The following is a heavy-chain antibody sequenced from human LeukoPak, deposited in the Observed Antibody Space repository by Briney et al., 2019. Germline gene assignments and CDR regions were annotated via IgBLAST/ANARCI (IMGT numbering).Heavy chain of an antibody. V-gene: IGHV1-69*04. D-gene: IGHD2-21*02. CDR1: RVTFNSCS. Sequence: GASVKVSCKASRVTFNSCSISWVRQAPGHGLDWMGRIIPLLGIVNYAQKFQGKVTITADKSTNTAYMELSSLRSEDTAMYYCAGAGEYCGDDCHSGYYYGLDVWGQGTTVTVSS. J-gene: IGHJ6*02. CDR2: IIPLLGIV. CDR3: AGAGEYCGDDCHSGYYYGLDV.